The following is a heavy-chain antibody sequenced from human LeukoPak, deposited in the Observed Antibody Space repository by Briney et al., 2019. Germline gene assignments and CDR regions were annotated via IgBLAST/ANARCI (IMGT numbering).Heavy chain of an antibody. D-gene: IGHD2-2*01. Sequence: SETLSLTCAVSGYSISSGYYWGWIRQPPGKGLEWIGSIYHSGSTYYNPSLKSRVTISVDTSKNQFSLKLSSVTAADTAVYYCARFVSGVVVVPAAAGYYYLDYWGQGTLVTVSS. V-gene: IGHV4-38-2*01. CDR2: IYHSGST. J-gene: IGHJ4*02. CDR1: GYSISSGYY. CDR3: ARFVSGVVVVPAAAGYYYLDY.